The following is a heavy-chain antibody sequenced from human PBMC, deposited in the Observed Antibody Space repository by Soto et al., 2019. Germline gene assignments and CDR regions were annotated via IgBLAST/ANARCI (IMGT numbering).Heavy chain of an antibody. CDR2: IYYSGST. D-gene: IGHD5-18*01. V-gene: IGHV4-59*01. Sequence: SETLSLTCTVSGGSISSYYWNWIRQPPGKGLEWIGYIYYSGSTNYNPSLKSRLTISIDTSKNQFSLKLTSVTAADTAVYYCARVRDIQLWFGMDVWGQGTTVTVSS. J-gene: IGHJ6*02. CDR1: GGSISSYY. CDR3: ARVRDIQLWFGMDV.